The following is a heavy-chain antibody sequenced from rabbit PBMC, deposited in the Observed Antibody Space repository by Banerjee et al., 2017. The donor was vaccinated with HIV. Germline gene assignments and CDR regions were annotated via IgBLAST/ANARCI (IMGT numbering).Heavy chain of an antibody. CDR2: IGAGSSSTT. CDR3: ARGGSSGYYNL. Sequence: QEQLKESGGGLVQPGGSLKLSCKASGFSLSNNYVMCWVRQAPGKRPEWIACIGAGSSSTTYYASWVNGRFSISKTSSTTVTLQMTSLTAADTATYFCARGGSSGYYNLWGPGTLVTVS. CDR1: GFSLSNNYV. D-gene: IGHD1-1*01. J-gene: IGHJ4*01. V-gene: IGHV1S45*01.